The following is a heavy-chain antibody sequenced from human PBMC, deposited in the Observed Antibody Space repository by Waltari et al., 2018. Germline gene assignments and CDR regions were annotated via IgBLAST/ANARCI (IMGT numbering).Heavy chain of an antibody. Sequence: QVQLVQSGAEVKKPGASVKVSCKASGYTFTGYYMHWVRQAPGQGLEWMGRINPNSGGTNYAQKFQGRVTMTRDTSISTAYMELSRLRSDDTAVYYCARDPPYCSSTSCSSFDYWGQGTLVTVSS. CDR2: INPNSGGT. CDR1: GYTFTGYY. J-gene: IGHJ4*02. V-gene: IGHV1-2*06. D-gene: IGHD2-2*01. CDR3: ARDPPYCSSTSCSSFDY.